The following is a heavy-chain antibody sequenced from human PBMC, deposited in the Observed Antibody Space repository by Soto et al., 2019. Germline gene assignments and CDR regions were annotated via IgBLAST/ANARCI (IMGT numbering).Heavy chain of an antibody. V-gene: IGHV3-30*18. D-gene: IGHD3-3*01. CDR2: ISYDGSNN. J-gene: IGHJ4*02. CDR1: GFTFSRYG. CDR3: AKADDFWSGYCGY. Sequence: QVQLVESGGGVVQPGRSLRLSCAASGFTFSRYGMHWVRQAPGKGLERVAVISYDGSNNYYAESVKGRFTIARDNSKNTLYLQMNSLRAEDTAVYYCAKADDFWSGYCGYWVQGTLVTVSS.